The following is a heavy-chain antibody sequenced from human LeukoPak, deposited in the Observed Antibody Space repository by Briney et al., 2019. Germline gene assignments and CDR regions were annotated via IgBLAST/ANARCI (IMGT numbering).Heavy chain of an antibody. J-gene: IGHJ4*02. CDR2: ITGSGDST. CDR3: ARWGDYDILTGYYVSDF. V-gene: IGHV3-23*01. D-gene: IGHD3-9*01. CDR1: GFIFRNYA. Sequence: GASLRLSCAASGFIFRNYAMSWVRQAPGKGLEWVSAITGSGDSTYYADSVKGRFTISRDNSKNTLYVEMNTLRAEDTAVYYCARWGDYDILTGYYVSDFWGQGTLVTVSS.